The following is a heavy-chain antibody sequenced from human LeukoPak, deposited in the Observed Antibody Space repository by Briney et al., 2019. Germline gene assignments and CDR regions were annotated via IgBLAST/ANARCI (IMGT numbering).Heavy chain of an antibody. CDR3: ARDSSSWSTYWFDP. Sequence: GGSLRLSCAASGFTFSSYSMNWVRQAPGKGLEWVSSISSSSSYIYYADSVKGRFTISRDNARNSLYLQMNSLRAEDTAVYYCARDSSSWSTYWFDPWGQGTLVTVSS. CDR2: ISSSSSYI. CDR1: GFTFSSYS. V-gene: IGHV3-21*01. J-gene: IGHJ5*02. D-gene: IGHD6-13*01.